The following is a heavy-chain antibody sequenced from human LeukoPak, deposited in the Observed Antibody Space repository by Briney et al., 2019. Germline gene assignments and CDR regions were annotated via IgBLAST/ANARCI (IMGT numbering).Heavy chain of an antibody. CDR2: MSSEWGTT. Sequence: GGPLTLSCAASGLPFSIHLMHWVRQAPGKRLEVVSDMSSEWGTTDYADSVKGRFTISRDNSKNTLYLQMNSLRVEDTALYYCVRGLYGLGWDFWGQGTLVTVSS. CDR3: VRGLYGLGWDF. D-gene: IGHD3-10*01. V-gene: IGHV3-64D*06. J-gene: IGHJ4*02. CDR1: GLPFSIHL.